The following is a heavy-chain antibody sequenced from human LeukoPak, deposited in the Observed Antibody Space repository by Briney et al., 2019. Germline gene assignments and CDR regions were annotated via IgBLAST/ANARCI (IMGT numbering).Heavy chain of an antibody. D-gene: IGHD3-10*01. Sequence: PSQTLSLTCAVSGGSISSGGYSWSWIRQPPGKGLEWIGYIYHSGSTYYNPSLKSRVTISVSRSKNQFSLKLSSVTAADTAVYYCARVTNLHMVFDYWGQGTLVTVSS. V-gene: IGHV4-30-2*01. CDR1: GGSISSGGYS. CDR2: IYHSGST. CDR3: ARVTNLHMVFDY. J-gene: IGHJ4*02.